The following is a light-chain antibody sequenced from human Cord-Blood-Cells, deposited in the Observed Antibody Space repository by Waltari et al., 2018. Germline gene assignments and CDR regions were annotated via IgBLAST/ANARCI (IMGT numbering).Light chain of an antibody. Sequence: DIQMTQSPSSLSASVGDRVTITCRASQSISSYLNWYQQKPGKAPNLLIYAASSLQSGVPSRFSGSGSGTDFTLTISSLQPEDFATYYCQQGYSTPPWTFGQGTKVEIK. CDR2: AAS. V-gene: IGKV1-39*01. CDR1: QSISSY. J-gene: IGKJ1*01. CDR3: QQGYSTPPWT.